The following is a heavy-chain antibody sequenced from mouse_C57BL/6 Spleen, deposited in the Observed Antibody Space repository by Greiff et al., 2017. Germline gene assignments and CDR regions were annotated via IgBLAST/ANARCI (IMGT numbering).Heavy chain of an antibody. J-gene: IGHJ2*01. V-gene: IGHV1-42*01. D-gene: IGHD2-1*01. CDR2: INPSTGGT. Sequence: VQLQQSGPELVKPGASVKISCKASGYSFTGYYMNWVKQSPEKSLEWIGEINPSTGGTTYNQKFKAKATLTVDKSSSTAYMQLKSLTSEDSAVYYCARAGAYGNYGDYWGQGTTRTVSS. CDR3: ARAGAYGNYGDY. CDR1: GYSFTGYY.